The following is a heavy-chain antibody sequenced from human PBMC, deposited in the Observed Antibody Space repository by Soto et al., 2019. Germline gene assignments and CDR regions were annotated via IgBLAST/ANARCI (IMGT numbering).Heavy chain of an antibody. CDR2: IIPIFGTA. CDR1: GGTFSSYA. V-gene: IGHV1-69*12. Sequence: QVQLVQSGAEVKKPGSSVKVSCKASGGTFSSYAISWVRQAPGQGLEWMGGIIPIFGTANYAQKLQGRVTITADESTSTVYMELSSLRSEDTVVYYCASALVPAADGELWYGEHFDYWGQGTLVTVSS. J-gene: IGHJ4*02. D-gene: IGHD2-2*01. CDR3: ASALVPAADGELWYGEHFDY.